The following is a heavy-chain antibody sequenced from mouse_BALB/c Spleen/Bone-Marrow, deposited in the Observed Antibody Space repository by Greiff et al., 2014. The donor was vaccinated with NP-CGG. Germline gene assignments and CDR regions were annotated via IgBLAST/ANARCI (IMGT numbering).Heavy chain of an antibody. Sequence: VMLVESGPGLVAPSQSLSITSTVSGFSLTSYGVHWVRQPPGKGLEWLGVIWAGGSTNYNSALMSRQSISKDNSKSQVFLKMNSLQTDDTAMYYCARVDYDDYYAMDYWGQGTSVTVSS. V-gene: IGHV2-9*02. CDR1: GFSLTSYG. CDR3: ARVDYDDYYAMDY. D-gene: IGHD2-4*01. CDR2: IWAGGST. J-gene: IGHJ4*01.